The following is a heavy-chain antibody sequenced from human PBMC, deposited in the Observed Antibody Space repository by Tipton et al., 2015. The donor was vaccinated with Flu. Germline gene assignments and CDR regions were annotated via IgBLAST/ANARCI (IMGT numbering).Heavy chain of an antibody. D-gene: IGHD6-6*01. J-gene: IGHJ4*02. CDR3: ARGSSSSFFAG. CDR2: ISSSSSTI. CDR1: GFTFSSYS. V-gene: IGHV3-48*04. Sequence: SLRLSCAASGFTFSSYSMNWVRQAPGKGLEWVSYISSSSSTIYYADSVKGRFTISRDNAKNSLYLQMNSLRAEDTAVYYCARGSSSSFFAGWGQGTLVTVSS.